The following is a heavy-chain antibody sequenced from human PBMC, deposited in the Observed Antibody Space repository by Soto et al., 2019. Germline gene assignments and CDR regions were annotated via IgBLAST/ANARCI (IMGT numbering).Heavy chain of an antibody. CDR3: ARLGGYYSWLDY. J-gene: IGHJ4*02. CDR1: GGSISPYY. D-gene: IGHD3-22*01. CDR2: IYYGGST. V-gene: IGHV4-59*08. Sequence: SETLSLTCTVSGGSISPYYWSWIRQPPGKGLEWVGYIYYGGSTSYNPSLKSRITISLETSKSQISLRLSSVTAADTAVYYCARLGGYYSWLDYWGQGTLVTVSS.